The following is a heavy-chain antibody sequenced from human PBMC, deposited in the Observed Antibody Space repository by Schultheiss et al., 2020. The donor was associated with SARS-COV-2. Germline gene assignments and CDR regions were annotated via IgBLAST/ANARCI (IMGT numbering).Heavy chain of an antibody. V-gene: IGHV4-59*08. CDR1: GGSISSYY. CDR3: ARLGYYDSSGYPYYYYYGMDF. Sequence: SETLSLTCTVSGGSISSYYWSWIRQPPGKGLEWIGYIYYSGSTNYNPSLKSRVTISVDTSKNQFSLKLSSVTAADTAVYYCARLGYYDSSGYPYYYYYGMDFWGQGTTVTVSS. CDR2: IYYSGST. D-gene: IGHD3-22*01. J-gene: IGHJ6*02.